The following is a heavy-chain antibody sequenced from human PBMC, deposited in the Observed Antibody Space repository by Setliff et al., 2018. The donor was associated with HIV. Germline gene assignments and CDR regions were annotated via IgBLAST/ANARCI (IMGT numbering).Heavy chain of an antibody. D-gene: IGHD3-3*01. CDR3: ARHLESKLLSY. J-gene: IGHJ4*02. CDR2: INHSGST. CDR1: GGSFSDYY. Sequence: PSETLSLTCAVYGGSFSDYYWSWIRQPPGKGLEWIGEINHSGSTNYNPSLKSRVTVSVDTSKNQFSLKLSSVTAADTAVYYCARHLESKLLSYWGQGTLVTVSS. V-gene: IGHV4-34*01.